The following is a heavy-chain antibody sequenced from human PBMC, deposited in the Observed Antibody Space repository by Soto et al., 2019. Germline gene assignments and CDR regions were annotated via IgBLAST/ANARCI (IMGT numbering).Heavy chain of an antibody. Sequence: SVKVSCKASGGTFSSYTISWVRQAPGQGLEWMGRIIPILGIANYAQKFQGRVTITADKSTSTAYMELSSLRSEDTAVYYCARELQDIVVVPAAMSHAFAIWGQGTMVTVSS. D-gene: IGHD2-2*01. CDR3: ARELQDIVVVPAAMSHAFAI. J-gene: IGHJ3*02. CDR2: IIPILGIA. CDR1: GGTFSSYT. V-gene: IGHV1-69*04.